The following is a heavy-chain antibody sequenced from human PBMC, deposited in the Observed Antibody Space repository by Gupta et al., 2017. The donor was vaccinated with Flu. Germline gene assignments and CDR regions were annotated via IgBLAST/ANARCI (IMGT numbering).Heavy chain of an antibody. Sequence: GSTYYNPSLKSRVTISVDTSKNQFSLKLSSVTSADTAVYYCARHRYSSSRGFDPWGQGTLVTVSS. V-gene: IGHV4-39*01. CDR3: ARHRYSSSRGFDP. CDR2: GST. D-gene: IGHD6-6*01. J-gene: IGHJ5*02.